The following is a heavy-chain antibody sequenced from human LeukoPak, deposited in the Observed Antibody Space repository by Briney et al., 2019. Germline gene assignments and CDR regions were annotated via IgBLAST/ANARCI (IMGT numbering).Heavy chain of an antibody. CDR3: ARDMDYYDSSGYYLSRPYFDY. CDR2: ISSSSSYI. Sequence: PGGSLRLSCGASGFTFSSYSMNWVRQAPGKGLEWVSSISSSSSYIYYADSVKGRFTISRDNAKNSLYLQMNSLRAEDTAVYYCARDMDYYDSSGYYLSRPYFDYWGQGNLVTVSS. J-gene: IGHJ4*02. D-gene: IGHD3-22*01. V-gene: IGHV3-21*01. CDR1: GFTFSSYS.